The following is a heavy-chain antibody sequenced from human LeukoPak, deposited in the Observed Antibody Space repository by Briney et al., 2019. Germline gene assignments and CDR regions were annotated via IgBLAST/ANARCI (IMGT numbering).Heavy chain of an antibody. CDR1: GFTFSSYA. V-gene: IGHV3-30*04. CDR3: AKAYDNSGYILRYSDF. J-gene: IGHJ4*02. D-gene: IGHD3-22*01. Sequence: GGSLRLSCAASGFTFSSYAMHWVRQAPGKGLEWVAVISYDGSNKYYADSVKGRFTISRDNSRNTLYLQMNSLRAEDTAVYFCAKAYDNSGYILRYSDFWGQGTLVTVSS. CDR2: ISYDGSNK.